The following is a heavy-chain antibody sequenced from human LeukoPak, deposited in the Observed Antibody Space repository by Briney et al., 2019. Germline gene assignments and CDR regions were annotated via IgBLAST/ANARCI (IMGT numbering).Heavy chain of an antibody. CDR3: ARAWSRIVGATTSSEY. CDR1: GFTVSSNY. CDR2: IYSGGST. V-gene: IGHV3-53*01. J-gene: IGHJ4*02. D-gene: IGHD1-26*01. Sequence: GGSLRLSCAASGFTVSSNYMSWVRQAPGKGLEWVSLIYSGGSTYYADSVKGRFTISRDNSKNTLYLQMNSLRAEDTAVYYCARAWSRIVGATTSSEYWGQGTLVTVSS.